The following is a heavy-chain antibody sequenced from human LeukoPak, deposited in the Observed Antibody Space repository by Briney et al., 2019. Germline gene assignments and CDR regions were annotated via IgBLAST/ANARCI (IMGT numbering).Heavy chain of an antibody. V-gene: IGHV4-4*07. D-gene: IGHD1-26*01. CDR1: GGSISSYY. CDR3: ARDFWVVGANHYYYYMDV. CDR2: IYTSGST. J-gene: IGHJ6*03. Sequence: SETLSLTCTVSGGSISSYYWSWIRQPAGKGLEWIGRIYTSGSTNYNPSPKSRVTMSVDTSKNQFSLKLSSVTAADTAVYYCARDFWVVGANHYYYYMDVWGKGTTVTVSS.